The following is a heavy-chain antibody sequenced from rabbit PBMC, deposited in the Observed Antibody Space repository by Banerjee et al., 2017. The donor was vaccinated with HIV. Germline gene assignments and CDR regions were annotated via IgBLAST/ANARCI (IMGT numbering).Heavy chain of an antibody. CDR2: IVIGDGST. CDR3: ARSGYGGYGWTTLNL. CDR1: GFSFSSSYW. J-gene: IGHJ4*01. Sequence: QSLEESGGDLVKPGASLTLTCTASGFSFSSSYWICWVRQAPGKGLEWIACIVIGDGSTYYASWAKGRFTISKTSSTTVTLQMTSLTAADTATYFCARSGYGGYGWTTLNLWGPGTLVTVS. D-gene: IGHD1-1*01. V-gene: IGHV1S40*01.